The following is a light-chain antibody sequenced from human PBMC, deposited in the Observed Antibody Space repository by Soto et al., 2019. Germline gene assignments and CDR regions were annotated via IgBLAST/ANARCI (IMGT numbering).Light chain of an antibody. CDR2: KVS. V-gene: IGKV2-30*02. CDR3: MQGTHWPPIT. CDR1: QSLVHSDGNTY. J-gene: IGKJ5*01. Sequence: DVVMTQSPLSLPVTLGQPASISCRSSQSLVHSDGNTYLSWFQQRPGQSPRRLIYKVSYRDSGVPDRFSGSGSGTDFTLKISRVEAEDVGVYSCMQGTHWPPITFGQGTRLDI.